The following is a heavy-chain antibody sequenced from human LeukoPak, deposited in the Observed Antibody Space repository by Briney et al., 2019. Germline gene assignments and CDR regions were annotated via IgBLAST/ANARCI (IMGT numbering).Heavy chain of an antibody. CDR1: GGSISSSSYY. CDR3: ARERLFGEPHYFDY. Sequence: SETLSLTCTVSGGSISSSSYYWGWIRQPPGKGLEWIGSIYYSGSTYYNPSLKSRVTISVDTSKNQFSLKLSSVTAADTAVYYCARERLFGEPHYFDYWGQGTLVTVSS. D-gene: IGHD3-10*01. J-gene: IGHJ4*02. V-gene: IGHV4-39*07. CDR2: IYYSGST.